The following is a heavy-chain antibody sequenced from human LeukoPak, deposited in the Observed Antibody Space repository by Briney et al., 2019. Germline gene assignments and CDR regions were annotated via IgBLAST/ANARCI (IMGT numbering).Heavy chain of an antibody. CDR2: IIPIFGTA. CDR3: ARDLDFDWS. Sequence: SVTVSCTASGGTFTIYAINWVRQAPGQGLEWMGGIIPIFGTANYAQKFQGRVTITADESTSTAYMELSSLRSEDTAVYYCARDLDFDWSWGQGTLVTVSS. J-gene: IGHJ5*02. D-gene: IGHD3-9*01. CDR1: GGTFTIYA. V-gene: IGHV1-69*01.